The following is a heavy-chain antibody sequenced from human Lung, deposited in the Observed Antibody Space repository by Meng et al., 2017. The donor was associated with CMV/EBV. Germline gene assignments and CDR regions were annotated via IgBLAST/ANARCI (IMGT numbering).Heavy chain of an antibody. CDR1: GFTLSGYN. CDR3: AGHYDMLTGLSA. D-gene: IGHD3-9*01. CDR2: ISTSATYI. J-gene: IGHJ5*01. Sequence: GGSLRLXCAASGFTLSGYNMHWVRQAPGKGLEWVSSISTSATYIYYADSVKGRFTIARVNAKNSLFLQMNSLRAEDTAVYYCAGHYDMLTGLSAWGHGTLVTVSS. V-gene: IGHV3-21*06.